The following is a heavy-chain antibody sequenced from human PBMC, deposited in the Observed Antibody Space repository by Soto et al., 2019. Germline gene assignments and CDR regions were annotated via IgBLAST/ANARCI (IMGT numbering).Heavy chain of an antibody. CDR3: ARDCNGGRCYSRQYDVFDI. V-gene: IGHV1-3*01. D-gene: IGHD2-15*01. Sequence: GASVKVSCKASGYTFTSYAMHWVRQAPGQRLEWMGWINAGNGNTKYSQKLQGRVTITRDTSASTAYMELSSLRSEDTDVYYCARDCNGGRCYSRQYDVFDIWGQGTMVPVSS. J-gene: IGHJ3*02. CDR2: INAGNGNT. CDR1: GYTFTSYA.